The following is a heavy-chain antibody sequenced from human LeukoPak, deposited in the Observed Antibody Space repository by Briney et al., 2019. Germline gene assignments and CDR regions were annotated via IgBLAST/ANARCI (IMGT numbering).Heavy chain of an antibody. V-gene: IGHV3-23*01. J-gene: IGHJ4*02. D-gene: IGHD3-3*01. Sequence: PGGSLRLSCAASGFTFSNYAMNWVRQAPGKGLEWVSVISGSGGSIYYADSVKGRFTISRDNSRNTLYLQMNSLRAEDTAVYYCAKDRFLITPKPSTCLDYWGQGTLVTVSS. CDR1: GFTFSNYA. CDR2: ISGSGGSI. CDR3: AKDRFLITPKPSTCLDY.